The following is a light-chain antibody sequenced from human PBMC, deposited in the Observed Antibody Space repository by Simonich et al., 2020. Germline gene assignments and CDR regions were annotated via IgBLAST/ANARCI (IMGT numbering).Light chain of an antibody. CDR2: EGS. J-gene: IGLJ3*02. V-gene: IGLV2-23*03. CDR1: SSDVGRNNL. Sequence: QSALTQPASVSGSPGQSITISCTGTSSDVGRNNLVSWYQQHPGKAPKLMIYEGSNRPSGVSNRFSGSKSGNTASLTISGLQAEDEADYYCCSYAGSSTFNWVFGGGTKLTVL. CDR3: CSYAGSSTFNWV.